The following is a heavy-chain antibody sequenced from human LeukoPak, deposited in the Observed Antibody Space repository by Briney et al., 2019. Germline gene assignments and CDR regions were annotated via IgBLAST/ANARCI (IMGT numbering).Heavy chain of an antibody. CDR2: INSDGSST. V-gene: IGHV3-74*01. CDR3: AGVLTNPASRYYYDSSLGY. D-gene: IGHD3-22*01. CDR1: GFTFSSYW. J-gene: IGHJ4*02. Sequence: GGSLRLSCAASGFTFSSYWMHWVRQAPGKGLVWVSRINSDGSSTSYADSVKGRFTISRDNAKNTLYLQMNSLRAEDTAVYYCAGVLTNPASRYYYDSSLGYWGQGTLVTVSS.